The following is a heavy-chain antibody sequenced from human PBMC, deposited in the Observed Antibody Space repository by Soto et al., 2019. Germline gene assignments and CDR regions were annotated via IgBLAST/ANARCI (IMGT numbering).Heavy chain of an antibody. CDR2: IYHSGST. Sequence: SETLSLTCAVSGGSISSGGYSWSWIRQPPGKGLEWIGYIYHSGSTYYKTSLKNQDTISVDTSKNQISLKISSMTAADMVVYYCARDMGGSGSYFSSYYYGMDVWGQGTTVT. D-gene: IGHD3-10*01. V-gene: IGHV4-30-2*05. CDR3: ARDMGGSGSYFSSYYYGMDV. J-gene: IGHJ6*02. CDR1: GGSISSGGYS.